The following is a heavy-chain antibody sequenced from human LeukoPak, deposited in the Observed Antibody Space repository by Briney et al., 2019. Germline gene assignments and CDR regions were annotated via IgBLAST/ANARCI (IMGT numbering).Heavy chain of an antibody. V-gene: IGHV1-69*04. J-gene: IGHJ4*02. Sequence: ASVKVSCKASGGTFSSYAISWVRQAPGQGLEWMGRIIPILGIANYAQKFQGRVTMTRNTSISTAYMELSSLRSEDTAVYYCATGGYYDSSGYYYDPLDYWGQGTLVTVSS. CDR3: ATGGYYDSSGYYYDPLDY. CDR2: IIPILGIA. CDR1: GGTFSSYA. D-gene: IGHD3-22*01.